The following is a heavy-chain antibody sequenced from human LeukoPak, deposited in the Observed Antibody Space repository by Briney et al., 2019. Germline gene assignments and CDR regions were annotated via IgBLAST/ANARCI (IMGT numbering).Heavy chain of an antibody. D-gene: IGHD2-2*01. V-gene: IGHV4-61*10. CDR2: IHYTGST. CDR1: DGSISNGDYY. J-gene: IGHJ3*02. Sequence: SETLSLTCSVSDGSISNGDYYWSWIRQPAGKGLEWVGRIHYTGSTDYNPSLKSRVTMSVDTSKNQLSLNLSSVTAADTAVYYCARVLGSTSIMKEDAFDIWGQGTMVTVSS. CDR3: ARVLGSTSIMKEDAFDI.